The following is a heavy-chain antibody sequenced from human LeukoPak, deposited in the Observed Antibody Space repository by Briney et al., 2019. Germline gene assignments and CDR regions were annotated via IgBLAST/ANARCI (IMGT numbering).Heavy chain of an antibody. CDR3: ARGTGLLWFGEFPFDY. D-gene: IGHD3-10*01. J-gene: IGHJ4*02. Sequence: ASVKVSCKASGYTFTGYYMHWVRQAPGQGLEWMGWINPNSGGTNYAQKFQGWVTMTRDTSINTAYMELSRLRSDDTAVYYCARGTGLLWFGEFPFDYWGQGTLVTVSS. CDR2: INPNSGGT. CDR1: GYTFTGYY. V-gene: IGHV1-2*04.